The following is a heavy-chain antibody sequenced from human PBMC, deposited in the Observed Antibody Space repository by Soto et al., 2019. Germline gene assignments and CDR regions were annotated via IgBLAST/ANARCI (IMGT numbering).Heavy chain of an antibody. CDR1: GFTFSSNG. CDR2: ISYDGSNK. J-gene: IGHJ4*02. V-gene: IGHV3-30*18. D-gene: IGHD6-19*01. Sequence: QVQLVESGGRVVQPGRSLRLSCAASGFTFSSNGMHWVRQAPGKGLEWVAVISYDGSNKYYADSVKGRFTISRDNSKNTLCLQMNSLRAEETAVYYCAKEERQWLVDYWGQGTLVTVSS. CDR3: AKEERQWLVDY.